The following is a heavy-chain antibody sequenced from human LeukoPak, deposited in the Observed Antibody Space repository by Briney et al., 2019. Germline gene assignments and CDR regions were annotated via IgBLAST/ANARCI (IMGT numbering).Heavy chain of an antibody. J-gene: IGHJ3*02. Sequence: GGSLRLSCAASGFTFSSYSMNWVRQAPGKGLEWVSSISSSSSYIYYADSVKGRFTISRDNAKNSLYLQMNSLRAEDTAVYYCARERTAVQLQLAANDAFDIWGQGTMVTVSS. CDR2: ISSSSSYI. D-gene: IGHD6-13*01. V-gene: IGHV3-21*01. CDR3: ARERTAVQLQLAANDAFDI. CDR1: GFTFSSYS.